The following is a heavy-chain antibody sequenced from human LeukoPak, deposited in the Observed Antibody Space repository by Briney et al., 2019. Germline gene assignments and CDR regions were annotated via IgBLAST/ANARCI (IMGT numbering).Heavy chain of an antibody. V-gene: IGHV3-30*18. CDR3: AKEGKDYDFWSGYGSMDV. J-gene: IGHJ6*02. Sequence: GGSLRLSCVASGFTFSDYAMHWVRQAPGKGLEWVAVMSYDGRNGNYADSVKGPFPISRDNTENTLHLQMNSLSAEDTAIYYCAKEGKDYDFWSGYGSMDVWGQGITVTVSS. D-gene: IGHD3-3*01. CDR1: GFTFSDYA. CDR2: MSYDGRNG.